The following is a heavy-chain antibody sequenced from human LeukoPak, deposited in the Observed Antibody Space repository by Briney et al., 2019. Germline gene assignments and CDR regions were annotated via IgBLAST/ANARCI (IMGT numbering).Heavy chain of an antibody. CDR1: GFTFDDYA. D-gene: IGHD3-16*01. J-gene: IGHJ4*02. CDR3: ARNLGSQRFDY. Sequence: GGSLRLSCAASGFTFDDYAMHWVRQAPGKGLEWVSGISWNSGSIGYADSVKGRFTISRDNTKNSLYLEINSLRAEDTAVYYCARNLGSQRFDYWGQGTLVTVSS. V-gene: IGHV3-9*01. CDR2: ISWNSGSI.